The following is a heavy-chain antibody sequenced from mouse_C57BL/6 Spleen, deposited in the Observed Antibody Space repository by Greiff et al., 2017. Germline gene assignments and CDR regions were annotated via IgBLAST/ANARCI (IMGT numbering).Heavy chain of an antibody. D-gene: IGHD1-1*01. CDR3: ARGTVDWYFDV. J-gene: IGHJ1*03. CDR2: IHPNSGST. CDR1: GYTFTSYW. V-gene: IGHV1-64*01. Sequence: VKLVESGAELVKPGASVKLSCKASGYTFTSYWMHWVKQRPGQGLEWIGMIHPNSGSTNYNEKFKSKATLTVDKSSSTAYMQLSSLTSEDSAVYYCARGTVDWYFDVWGTGTTVTVSS.